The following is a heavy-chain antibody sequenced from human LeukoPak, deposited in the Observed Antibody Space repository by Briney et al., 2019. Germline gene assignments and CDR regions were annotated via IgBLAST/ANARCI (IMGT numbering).Heavy chain of an antibody. CDR3: AREPVEMASLGPYYFDY. CDR2: ISTHNANT. CDR1: GYAFTNYG. J-gene: IGHJ4*02. Sequence: ASVKVSCKTSGYAFTNYGISWVRQAPGQGLECMGWISTHNANTNYAPKFQGRVTMTTDTSTSTDYLELRSLRADDTAVYYCAREPVEMASLGPYYFDYWGQGTLVTVS. V-gene: IGHV1-18*01. D-gene: IGHD5-24*01.